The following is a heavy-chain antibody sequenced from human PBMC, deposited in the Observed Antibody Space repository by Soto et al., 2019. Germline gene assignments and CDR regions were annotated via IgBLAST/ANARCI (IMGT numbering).Heavy chain of an antibody. J-gene: IGHJ6*03. CDR1: GGSISSSNW. Sequence: SETLSLTCAVSGGSISSSNWWSWVRQPPGKGLEWIGEINHSGSTNYNPSLKSRVTISVDTSKNQFSLKLSSVTAADTAVYYCARGRLFGVVITYYYYYMDVWGKGTAVTVSS. D-gene: IGHD3-3*01. CDR2: INHSGST. V-gene: IGHV4-4*02. CDR3: ARGRLFGVVITYYYYYMDV.